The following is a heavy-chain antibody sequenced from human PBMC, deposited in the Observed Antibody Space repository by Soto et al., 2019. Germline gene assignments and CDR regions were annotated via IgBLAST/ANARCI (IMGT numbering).Heavy chain of an antibody. CDR3: ARHRPPSDGSTKGFDY. Sequence: QLQESGPGLVKPSETLSLTCTVSGDSINTATYSWGWIRQPPGKGLEDIGTVFYSGNTYYNSSLKSLVPISRDTSKNQFALRLTSVTDADTAVYYCARHRPPSDGSTKGFDYWGRGPLVNVSS. J-gene: IGHJ4*02. CDR1: GDSINTATYS. D-gene: IGHD2-21*01. V-gene: IGHV4-39*01. CDR2: VFYSGNT.